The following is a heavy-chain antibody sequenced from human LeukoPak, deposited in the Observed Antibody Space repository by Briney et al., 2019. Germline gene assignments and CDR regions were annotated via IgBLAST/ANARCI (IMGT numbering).Heavy chain of an antibody. CDR2: IYHSGST. D-gene: IGHD3-9*01. V-gene: IGHV4-38-2*02. CDR3: ARDKNYDIFWFDP. J-gene: IGHJ5*02. Sequence: PSETLSLTCTVSGYSISSGYYWGWIRQPPGKGLEWIGSIYHSGSTYYNPSLKSRVTISVDTSKNQFSLKLSSVTAADTAVYYCARDKNYDIFWFDPWGQGTLVTVSS. CDR1: GYSISSGYY.